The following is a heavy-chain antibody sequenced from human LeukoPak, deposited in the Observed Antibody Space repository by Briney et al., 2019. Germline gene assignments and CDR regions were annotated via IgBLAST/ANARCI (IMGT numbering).Heavy chain of an antibody. J-gene: IGHJ4*02. V-gene: IGHV4-59*08. CDR3: VRRGYSYGCFDY. D-gene: IGHD5-18*01. CDR1: GGSISSYY. Sequence: SETLSLTCTVSGGSISSYYWSWIRQPPGKGLEWIGYIYYSGSTNYNPSLKSRVTISVDTSKNQFSLKLSSVTAADTAVYYCVRRGYSYGCFDYWGQGTLVTVSS. CDR2: IYYSGST.